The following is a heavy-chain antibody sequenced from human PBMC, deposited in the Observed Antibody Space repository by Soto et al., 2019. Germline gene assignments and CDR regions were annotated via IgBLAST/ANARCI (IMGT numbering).Heavy chain of an antibody. Sequence: QVQLVQSGAEVKKPGASVKVSCKASGYTFTSYDINWVRQATGQGLEWMGWMNPNSGNTGYAQKFQGGVTMTRNTSISTAYMELSSLRSEDTTVYYCARERTGTTSMDVWGQGTTVTVSS. CDR3: ARERTGTTSMDV. CDR1: GYTFTSYD. D-gene: IGHD1-1*01. J-gene: IGHJ6*02. CDR2: MNPNSGNT. V-gene: IGHV1-8*01.